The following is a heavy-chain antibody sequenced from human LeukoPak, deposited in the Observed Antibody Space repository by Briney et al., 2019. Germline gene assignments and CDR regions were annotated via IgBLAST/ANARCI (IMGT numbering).Heavy chain of an antibody. CDR2: IWPDGSNK. CDR3: ARDYCRTTSCLES. D-gene: IGHD2-2*01. Sequence: TGGSLRLSCAVSGFTVSSNYMFWVRQAPGKGLEWVAFIWPDGSNKLYGDSVKGRFTISRDNSKNTVYLQMNSLRAEDTAVYYCARDYCRTTSCLESWGQGTLVTVSS. V-gene: IGHV3-33*08. J-gene: IGHJ4*02. CDR1: GFTVSSNY.